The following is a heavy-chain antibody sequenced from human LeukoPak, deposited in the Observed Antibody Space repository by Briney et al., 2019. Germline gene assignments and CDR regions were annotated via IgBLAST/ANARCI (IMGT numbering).Heavy chain of an antibody. CDR1: GFTFSNAW. V-gene: IGHV3-15*01. J-gene: IGHJ6*03. Sequence: PGGSLRLSCAASGFTFSNAWMSWVRQAPGKGLEWVGRIKSKTDGGTTDYAAPVKGRFTISRDDSKNTLYLQMNSLKTEDTAVYYCTTDLGPVSSQWLASQARNYYYYYMDVWGKGTTVTISS. CDR3: TTDLGPVSSQWLASQARNYYYYYMDV. CDR2: IKSKTDGGTT. D-gene: IGHD6-19*01.